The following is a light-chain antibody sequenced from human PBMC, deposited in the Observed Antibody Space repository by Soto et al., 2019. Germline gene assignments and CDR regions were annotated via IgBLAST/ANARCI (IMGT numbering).Light chain of an antibody. CDR2: AAS. J-gene: IGKJ2*01. CDR3: QQSYSIPST. CDR1: QSISSY. V-gene: IGKV1-39*01. Sequence: DIQMTQSPSSLSASVGDRVTITCRASQSISSYLNWYQQKPGKAPKLLIYAASSLQSGVPSRFSGSGSGTDFTLTISSLPPEDFATYYCQQSYSIPSTFGQGTKLEIK.